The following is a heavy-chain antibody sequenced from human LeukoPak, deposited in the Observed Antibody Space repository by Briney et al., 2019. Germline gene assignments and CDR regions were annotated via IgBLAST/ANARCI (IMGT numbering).Heavy chain of an antibody. CDR3: ARVRMATSRTFDI. V-gene: IGHV1-2*02. J-gene: IGHJ3*02. D-gene: IGHD5-24*01. CDR2: INPNSGGT. CDR1: GYTFTGYY. Sequence: ASVKVSCKASGYTFTGYYMHWVRQAPGRGLEWMGWINPNSGGTNYAQKFQGRVTMTRDTSVSTAYMELSRLRSDDTAVYYCARVRMATSRTFDIRGQGAMVTVSS.